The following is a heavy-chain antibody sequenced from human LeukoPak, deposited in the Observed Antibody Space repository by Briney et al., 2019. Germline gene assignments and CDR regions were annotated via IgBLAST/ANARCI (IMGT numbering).Heavy chain of an antibody. CDR1: GGTFSSYA. Sequence: SVKVSCMASGGTFSSYAISWVRQAPGQGLEWMGGIIPIFGTANYAQKFQGRVTITADESTSTAYMELSSLRSEDTAVYYCARGYDFWSGFDYWGQGTLVTVSS. D-gene: IGHD3-3*01. J-gene: IGHJ4*02. V-gene: IGHV1-69*13. CDR2: IIPIFGTA. CDR3: ARGYDFWSGFDY.